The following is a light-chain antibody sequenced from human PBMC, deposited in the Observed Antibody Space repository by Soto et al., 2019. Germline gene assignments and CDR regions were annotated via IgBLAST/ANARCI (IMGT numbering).Light chain of an antibody. J-gene: IGKJ5*01. CDR1: QNVRTF. CDR3: HQRQYWPPIT. CDR2: DAS. V-gene: IGKV3-11*01. Sequence: EVVLTQSPATLSLSPGERATLSCRASQNVRTFLDWYQQKPGQAPRLLISDASNRATGIPARFSGSGSGTDFTLTISSLEPEDFAVYYCHQRQYWPPITFGQGTRLEI.